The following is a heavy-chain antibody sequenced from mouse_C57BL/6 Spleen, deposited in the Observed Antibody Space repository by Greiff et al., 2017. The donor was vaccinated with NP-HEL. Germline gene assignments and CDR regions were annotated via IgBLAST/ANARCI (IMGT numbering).Heavy chain of an antibody. J-gene: IGHJ2*01. CDR2: IYPGDGDT. CDR3: AKSLYYGSRYYFDY. Sequence: QVQLQQSGAELVKPGASVKISCKASGYAFSSYWMNWVKQRPGKGLEWIGQIYPGDGDTNYNGKFKGKATLTADKSSSTAYMQLSSMTSEDSAVYFCAKSLYYGSRYYFDYWSQGTTLTGAS. D-gene: IGHD1-1*01. V-gene: IGHV1-80*01. CDR1: GYAFSSYW.